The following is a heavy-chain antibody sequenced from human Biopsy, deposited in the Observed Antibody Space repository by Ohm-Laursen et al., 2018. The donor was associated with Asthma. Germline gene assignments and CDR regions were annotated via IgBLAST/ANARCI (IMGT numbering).Heavy chain of an antibody. J-gene: IGHJ6*02. Sequence: SLRLSCAASRFTYEMHWVRQAPGKGLEWVAVISYGGSSIYYADSVKGRFTISRDNSKNTMYLHMSSLRGEDTAVYYCATCEVGYYHYGMDVWGQGTTVNVSS. CDR3: ATCEVGYYHYGMDV. D-gene: IGHD1-26*01. CDR2: ISYGGSSI. CDR1: RFTYE. V-gene: IGHV3-30-3*01.